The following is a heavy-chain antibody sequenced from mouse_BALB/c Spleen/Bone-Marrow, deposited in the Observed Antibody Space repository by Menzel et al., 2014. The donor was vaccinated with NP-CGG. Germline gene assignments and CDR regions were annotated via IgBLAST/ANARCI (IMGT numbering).Heavy chain of an antibody. CDR1: GYTFINYW. Sequence: LVRPGASVKLSCKASGYTFINYWIHWVKQRPGQGLEWIGNFYPGSGTTNYDEKFKTKATLTVDTFSSTAYMQLSSLTSEDSAVYYCTKGNYFFDYWGQGTTLTVSS. J-gene: IGHJ2*01. CDR2: FYPGSGTT. D-gene: IGHD2-1*01. CDR3: TKGNYFFDY. V-gene: IGHV1S22*01.